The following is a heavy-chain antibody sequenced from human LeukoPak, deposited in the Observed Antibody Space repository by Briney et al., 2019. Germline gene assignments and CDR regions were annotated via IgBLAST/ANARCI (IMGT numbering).Heavy chain of an antibody. Sequence: GGSLRLSCAASGFTFSSYSMNWVRQAPGKGLEWVSSISSSSSYIYYADSVKGRFTISRDNAKNSLYLQMNSLRAEDTAVYYCAREISSGYVLDYWGQGTLVTVSS. CDR1: GFTFSSYS. V-gene: IGHV3-21*01. CDR2: ISSSSSYI. D-gene: IGHD5-12*01. J-gene: IGHJ4*02. CDR3: AREISSGYVLDY.